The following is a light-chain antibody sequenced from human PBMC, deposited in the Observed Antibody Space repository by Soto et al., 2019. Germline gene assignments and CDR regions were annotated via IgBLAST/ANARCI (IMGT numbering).Light chain of an antibody. CDR1: SSNIGAGYD. J-gene: IGLJ3*02. V-gene: IGLV1-40*01. CDR2: GNS. CDR3: QSYDSSLSGPWV. Sequence: QSVLTQPPSVSGAPGQRVTISCTGSSSNIGAGYDVHWYQQLPGTAPKLLIYGNSNRPSGVPDRFSGSKSGTSASLGITGLQAEDEADYYCQSYDSSLSGPWVFGGGTKLTVL.